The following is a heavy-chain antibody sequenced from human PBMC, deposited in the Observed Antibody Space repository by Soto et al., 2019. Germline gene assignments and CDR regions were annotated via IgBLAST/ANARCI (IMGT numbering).Heavy chain of an antibody. D-gene: IGHD2-2*01. Sequence: GGSLRLSCAASGFNFDDYAMHWVRQIPGKGLEWVSGISWESGRIGYADSVKGRFTISRDNAKNSLYLQMNSLRAEDTAVYYCAKGGAQLLHYNWFDPWGQGTLVTVSS. J-gene: IGHJ5*02. CDR1: GFNFDDYA. CDR2: ISWESGRI. V-gene: IGHV3-9*01. CDR3: AKGGAQLLHYNWFDP.